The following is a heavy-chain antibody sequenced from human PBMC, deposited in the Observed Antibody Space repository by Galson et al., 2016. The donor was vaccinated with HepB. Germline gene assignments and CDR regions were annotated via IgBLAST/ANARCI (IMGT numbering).Heavy chain of an antibody. CDR3: ARQYNMIFDP. J-gene: IGHJ5*02. D-gene: IGHD1-1*01. V-gene: IGHV4-31*03. Sequence: TLSLTCTVSGGSISSGSYFWGWVRQHPGKGLEWIGYISYSWNTHYNPSLRTRVTISADTPKNQFPLKVNSANAADTAVYFCARQYNMIFDPWGQGTLVTVSS. CDR2: ISYSWNT. CDR1: GGSISSGSYF.